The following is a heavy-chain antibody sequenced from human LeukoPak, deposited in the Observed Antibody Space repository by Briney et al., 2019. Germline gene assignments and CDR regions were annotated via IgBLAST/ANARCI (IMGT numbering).Heavy chain of an antibody. D-gene: IGHD6-19*01. Sequence: PGGSLRLSCAASGFTVSSNYMSWVRQAPGKGLEWVSSISSSSSYIYYADSVKGRFTISRDNAKNSLYLQMNSLRAEDTAVYYCASSRAGPFDYWGQGTLVTVSS. CDR3: ASSRAGPFDY. J-gene: IGHJ4*02. CDR2: ISSSSSYI. V-gene: IGHV3-21*01. CDR1: GFTVSSNY.